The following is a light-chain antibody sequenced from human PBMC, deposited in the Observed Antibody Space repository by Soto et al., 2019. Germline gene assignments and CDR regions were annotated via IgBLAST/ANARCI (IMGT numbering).Light chain of an antibody. CDR3: QQYNSWLYT. Sequence: DIQMTQSPSTLSASVGDRVTITCRASQSISSWLAWYQQKPGKAPKLLIYKASSLESGVPSRFSGSGSGTEFTLTISSLQPDDFATYYCQQYNSWLYTFGQGTKLEIK. CDR2: KAS. V-gene: IGKV1-5*03. CDR1: QSISSW. J-gene: IGKJ2*01.